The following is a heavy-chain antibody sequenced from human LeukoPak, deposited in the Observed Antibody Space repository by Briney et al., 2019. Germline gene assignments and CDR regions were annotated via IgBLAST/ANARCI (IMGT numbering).Heavy chain of an antibody. CDR3: ARKTDNCFDY. CDR1: GSSFSNYW. Sequence: GASLNISCQGSGSSFSNYWIGWVRQMPGKRLEWMGMIFPSDSDTRYGPSFQGQVTISADKSIGTAYLQWSSLKASDTAMYYCARKTDNCFDYWGQGTLVTVSS. CDR2: IFPSDSDT. V-gene: IGHV5-51*01. J-gene: IGHJ4*02.